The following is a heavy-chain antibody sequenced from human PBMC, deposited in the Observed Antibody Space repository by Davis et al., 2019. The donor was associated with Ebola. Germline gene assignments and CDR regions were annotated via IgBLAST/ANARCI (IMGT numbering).Heavy chain of an antibody. Sequence: ASGYTFTSHGISRARQLPGKGLEWMGRIDPSDSYTNYSPSFQGHVTISADKSISTAYLQWSSLKASDTAMYYCAAEAGAMAMDYWGQGTLVTVSS. J-gene: IGHJ4*02. CDR2: IDPSDSYT. D-gene: IGHD2-2*01. CDR3: AAEAGAMAMDY. V-gene: IGHV5-10-1*01. CDR1: GYTFTSHG.